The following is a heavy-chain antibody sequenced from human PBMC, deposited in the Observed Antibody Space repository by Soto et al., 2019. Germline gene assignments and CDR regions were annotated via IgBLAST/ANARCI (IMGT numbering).Heavy chain of an antibody. Sequence: GESLKISCKGSGYSFTSYWIGWVRQMPGKGLELMGIIYPGDSDTRYSPSFQGQVTISADKSISTAYLQMNSLKSEDTAVYYCTRPIYDYYYGMDVWGQGTTVTVSS. D-gene: IGHD2-21*01. CDR3: TRPIYDYYYGMDV. CDR1: GYSFTSYW. CDR2: IYPGDSDT. V-gene: IGHV5-51*01. J-gene: IGHJ6*02.